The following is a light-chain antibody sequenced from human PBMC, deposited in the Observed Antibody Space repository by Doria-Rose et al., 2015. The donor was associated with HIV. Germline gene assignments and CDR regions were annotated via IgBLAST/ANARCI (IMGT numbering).Light chain of an antibody. CDR1: QSFSSTY. CDR2: DGS. Sequence: TQSPGTLSLSPGERATLSCRASQSFSSTYLVWYQQKPGQAPSLLIYDGSTRATGIPDRFSASGSGTDFTLTINRLEPEDFALYYCRQYGTSWTFGQGTKVEI. CDR3: RQYGTSWT. J-gene: IGKJ1*01. V-gene: IGKV3-20*01.